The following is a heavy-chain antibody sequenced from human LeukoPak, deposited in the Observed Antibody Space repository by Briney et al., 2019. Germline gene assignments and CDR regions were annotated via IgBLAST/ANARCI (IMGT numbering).Heavy chain of an antibody. CDR1: GFTFSDYS. D-gene: IGHD2-15*01. Sequence: GGSLRLSCAASGFTFSDYSMNWVRQAPGKGLEGISYIGIDSGNTNYADSVKGRFTISGDKAKNSLYLQMNSLRVEDTAVYYCARARAAQVLDYWGQGTLVTVSS. CDR3: ARARAAQVLDY. V-gene: IGHV3-48*01. J-gene: IGHJ4*02. CDR2: IGIDSGNT.